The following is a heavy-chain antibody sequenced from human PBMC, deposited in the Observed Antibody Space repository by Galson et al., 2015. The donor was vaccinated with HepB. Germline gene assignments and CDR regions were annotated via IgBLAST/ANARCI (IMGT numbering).Heavy chain of an antibody. CDR1: GYTFSTYS. D-gene: IGHD2-15*01. CDR2: ISPYNRNI. CDR3: ARGALVVVVGATQNNWFGP. V-gene: IGHV1-18*03. J-gene: IGHJ5*02. Sequence: SVKVSCKASGYTFSTYSITWVRQAPGQGLEWMGWISPYNRNINYAQKFQDRVTMTTDTPTSTAFMELRSLRSDDMAVYYCARGALVVVVGATQNNWFGPWGQGTLVTVSS.